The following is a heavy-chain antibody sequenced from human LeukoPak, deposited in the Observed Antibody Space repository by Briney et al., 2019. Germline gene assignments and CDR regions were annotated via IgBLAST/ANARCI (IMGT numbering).Heavy chain of an antibody. CDR1: GGTFSSYA. J-gene: IGHJ4*02. D-gene: IGHD5-18*01. CDR2: IIPIFGTA. V-gene: IGHV1-69*05. Sequence: SVKVSCKASGGTFSSYAISWVRQAPGQGLEWMGGIIPIFGTANYAQKFQGRVTITTDESTSTAYMELSSLRSEDTAVYYCASSGVQSGYSYGYYWGQGTLVTVSS. CDR3: ASSGVQSGYSYGYY.